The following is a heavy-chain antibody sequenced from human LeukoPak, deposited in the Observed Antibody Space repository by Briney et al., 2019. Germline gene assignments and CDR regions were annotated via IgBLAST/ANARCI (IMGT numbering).Heavy chain of an antibody. Sequence: GGSLRLSCAASGFTFSSYSMNWVRQAPGKGLEWVSSISSSSSYIFYADSVKGRFTISRDNAKNSLYLQMSSLRAEDTAVYYCARASYCSSITCYTGFDYWGQGTLVTVSS. CDR2: ISSSSSYI. CDR1: GFTFSSYS. V-gene: IGHV3-21*01. J-gene: IGHJ4*02. D-gene: IGHD2-2*02. CDR3: ARASYCSSITCYTGFDY.